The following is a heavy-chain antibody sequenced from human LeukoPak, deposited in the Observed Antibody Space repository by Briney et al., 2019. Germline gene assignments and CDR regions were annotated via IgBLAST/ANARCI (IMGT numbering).Heavy chain of an antibody. J-gene: IGHJ3*02. CDR3: ARGSYYYDSSGYGSAFDI. Sequence: SETLSLTCTVSGGSISSYYWGWLRQPPGKGLEWIGSIYYSGSTYYNPSLKSRVTISVDTSKNQFSLKLSSVTAADTAVYYCARGSYYYDSSGYGSAFDIWGQGTMVTVSS. CDR2: IYYSGST. CDR1: GGSISSYY. V-gene: IGHV4-39*07. D-gene: IGHD3-22*01.